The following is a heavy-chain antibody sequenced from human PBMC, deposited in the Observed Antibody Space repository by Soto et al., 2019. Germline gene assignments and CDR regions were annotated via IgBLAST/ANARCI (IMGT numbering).Heavy chain of an antibody. CDR3: AKDSCYQLPDNYFYYGLDV. CDR2: ISYDEIDK. V-gene: IGHV3-30*18. J-gene: IGHJ6*02. CDR1: GFTFTIHA. Sequence: PGGYLRLSCAASGFTFTIHAMHSVRQTPGKGLEWVAAISYDEIDKKYASSVKSRFTVSRDNVENTLSLQMNSLRPEDTAVYYCAKDSCYQLPDNYFYYGLDVWGQGTTVTVSS. D-gene: IGHD2-2*01.